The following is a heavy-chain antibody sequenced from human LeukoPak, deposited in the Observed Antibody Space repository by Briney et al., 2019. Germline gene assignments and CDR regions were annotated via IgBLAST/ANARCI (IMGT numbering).Heavy chain of an antibody. V-gene: IGHV5-51*01. J-gene: IGHJ3*02. CDR1: GYSFTSYW. D-gene: IGHD2-21*01. CDR3: ARRTKSGMWWTDAFDI. Sequence: GESLKISCKGSGYSFTSYWIGWVRQMPGKGLEWMGIIYPGDSDTRYSPSFQGQVTISADKSISTAYLQWSSLKASDTAMYYWARRTKSGMWWTDAFDIWGQGTMVTVSS. CDR2: IYPGDSDT.